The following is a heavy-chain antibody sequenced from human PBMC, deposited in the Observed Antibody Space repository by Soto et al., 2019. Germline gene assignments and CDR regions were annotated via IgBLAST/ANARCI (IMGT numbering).Heavy chain of an antibody. CDR1: GFTFSSYA. CDR3: AKGPKKKAANYYYYGMDV. D-gene: IGHD2-15*01. V-gene: IGHV3-23*01. CDR2: ISGSGGST. Sequence: PGGSLRLSCAASGFTFSSYAMSWVRQAPGKGLEWVSAISGSGGSTYYADSVKGRFTISRDNSKNTLYLQMNSLRAEDTAVYYCAKGPKKKAANYYYYGMDVWGQGTTVTVS. J-gene: IGHJ6*02.